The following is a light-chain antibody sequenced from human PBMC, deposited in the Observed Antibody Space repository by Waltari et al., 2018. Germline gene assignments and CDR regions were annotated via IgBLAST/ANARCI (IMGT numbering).Light chain of an antibody. Sequence: EIVLTQSPGTLSLSPGERATLSCRASQTISSTPLAWDQHRPGQAPRLLMDAASTRATGIPDRFSGSGSGTDFTLTISRLEPEDSAVFYCHQYGSPPGTFGQGTKVEIK. CDR1: QTISSTP. CDR3: HQYGSPPGT. V-gene: IGKV3-20*01. J-gene: IGKJ1*01. CDR2: AAS.